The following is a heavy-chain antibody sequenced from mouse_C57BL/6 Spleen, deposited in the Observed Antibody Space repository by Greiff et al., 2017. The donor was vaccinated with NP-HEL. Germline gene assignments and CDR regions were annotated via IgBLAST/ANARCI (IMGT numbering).Heavy chain of an antibody. CDR2: IYPGDGDT. CDR1: GYAFSSSW. V-gene: IGHV1-82*01. J-gene: IGHJ2*01. CDR3: ARGGPRYYFDY. Sequence: VQLQQSGPELVKPGASVKISCKASGYAFSSSWMNWVKQRPGKGLEWIGRIYPGDGDTNYNGKFKGKATLTADKSSSTAYMQLSSLTSEDSAVYFCARGGPRYYFDYWGQGTTLTVSS. D-gene: IGHD3-3*01.